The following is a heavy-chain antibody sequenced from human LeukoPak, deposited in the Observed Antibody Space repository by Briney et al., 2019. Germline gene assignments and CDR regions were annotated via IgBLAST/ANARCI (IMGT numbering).Heavy chain of an antibody. CDR3: ARRPPFRLTMVRAYDY. CDR2: MNPNSGNT. D-gene: IGHD3-10*01. V-gene: IGHV1-8*01. Sequence: ASVKASCKASGYTFTSYDINWVRQATGQGLEWMGWMNPNSGNTGYAQKFQGRVTMTRNTSISTAYMELSSLRSEDTAVYYCARRPPFRLTMVRAYDYWGQGTLVTVSS. J-gene: IGHJ4*02. CDR1: GYTFTSYD.